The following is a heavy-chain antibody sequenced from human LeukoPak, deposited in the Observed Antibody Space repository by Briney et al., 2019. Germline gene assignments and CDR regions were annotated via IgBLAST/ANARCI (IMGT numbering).Heavy chain of an antibody. Sequence: GGSLRLSCAASGFTFSSYAMSWVRQAPGKGLEWVSAISGSGGSTYYADSVKGRFTISRDNSENTLYLQMNSLRAEDTAVYYCAKGSDYYGSGSSDYWGQGTLVTVSS. V-gene: IGHV3-23*01. CDR3: AKGSDYYGSGSSDY. J-gene: IGHJ4*02. D-gene: IGHD3-10*01. CDR1: GFTFSSYA. CDR2: ISGSGGST.